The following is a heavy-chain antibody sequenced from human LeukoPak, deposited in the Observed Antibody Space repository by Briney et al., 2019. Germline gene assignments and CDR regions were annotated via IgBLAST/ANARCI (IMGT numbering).Heavy chain of an antibody. V-gene: IGHV3-30*04. Sequence: PGGSLRLSCAASGFTLSSYAVHWVRQGPGKGLEWVAAISYDGRNEYYADSVQGRLTVSRDSSKNTLYSQMNSLRADDTAVYYCAKEGPRHAFDLWGQGTMVTVSS. CDR1: GFTLSSYA. J-gene: IGHJ3*01. CDR2: ISYDGRNE. CDR3: AKEGPRHAFDL.